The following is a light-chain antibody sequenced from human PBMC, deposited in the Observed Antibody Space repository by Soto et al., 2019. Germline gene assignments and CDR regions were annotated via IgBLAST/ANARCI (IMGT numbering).Light chain of an antibody. CDR1: QSVTTN. Sequence: EVVMTQSPATLSVSPGERVTFSCRASQSVTTNLAWYQHKPGQSPRLLISDASTGASGIPPRFSGNGSGTEFTLTIDRLQSADFAVYYCQQYDRWPVTFGGGTKVDIK. J-gene: IGKJ4*01. CDR2: DAS. CDR3: QQYDRWPVT. V-gene: IGKV3-15*01.